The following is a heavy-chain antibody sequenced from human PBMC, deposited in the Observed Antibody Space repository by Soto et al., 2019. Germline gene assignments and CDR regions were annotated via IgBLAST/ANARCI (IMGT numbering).Heavy chain of an antibody. CDR1: GYSFTTYG. V-gene: IGHV1-18*01. J-gene: IGHJ6*02. CDR2: ISGYNGNT. CDR3: AREGPAPYYYYGMDV. Sequence: ASVKVSCKASGYSFTTYGISWVRQAPGQGLEWMGWISGYNGNTNYAQNLQGRVTMTTDTSTSTAYMELRSLRSDDTAVYYCAREGPAPYYYYGMDVWGQGSTVTVSS.